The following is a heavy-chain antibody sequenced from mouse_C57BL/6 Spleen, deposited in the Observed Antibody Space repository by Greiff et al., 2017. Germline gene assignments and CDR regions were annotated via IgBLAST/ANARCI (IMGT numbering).Heavy chain of an antibody. CDR2: IHPNSGST. Sequence: QVQLQQPGAELVKPGASVKLSCKASGYTFTSYWMHWVKQRPGQGLEWIGMIHPNSGSTNYNAKFKSKATLTVDKSSSTAYMQLSSLTSEDSAVYYCDLQLGGWGQGTLVTVSA. CDR3: DLQLGG. J-gene: IGHJ3*01. CDR1: GYTFTSYW. D-gene: IGHD4-1*02. V-gene: IGHV1-64*01.